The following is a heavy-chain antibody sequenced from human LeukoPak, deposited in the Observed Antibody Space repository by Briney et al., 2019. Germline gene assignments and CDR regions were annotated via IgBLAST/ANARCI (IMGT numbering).Heavy chain of an antibody. D-gene: IGHD5-18*01. Sequence: SETLSLTCTVSGGSMNSDYWSWIRQPPGKGLEWIGYIYYPGSTNYNPSLKSRVTISLDTSKNQVSLKVSSVTAADTAVYYCARRDGYGFFDYWGQGTLVTVSS. V-gene: IGHV4-59*08. CDR1: GGSMNSDY. CDR2: IYYPGST. CDR3: ARRDGYGFFDY. J-gene: IGHJ4*02.